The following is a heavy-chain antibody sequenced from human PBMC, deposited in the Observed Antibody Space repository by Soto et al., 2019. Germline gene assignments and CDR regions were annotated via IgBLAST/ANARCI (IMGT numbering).Heavy chain of an antibody. V-gene: IGHV5-10-1*01. D-gene: IGHD3-10*01. J-gene: IGHJ5*02. CDR2: IDPSDSYT. CDR3: ARRRITMVRGVIISNWFDP. CDR1: GYSFTSYW. Sequence: ESLKISCKGSGYSFTSYWISWVRQMPGKGLEWMGRIDPSDSYTNYSPSFQGHVTISADKSISTAYLQWSSLKASDTAMYYCARRRITMVRGVIISNWFDPWGQGTLVTVSS.